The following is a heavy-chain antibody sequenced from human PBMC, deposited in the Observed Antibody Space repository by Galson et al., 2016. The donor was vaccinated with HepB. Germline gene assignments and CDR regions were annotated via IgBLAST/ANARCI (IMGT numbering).Heavy chain of an antibody. CDR2: INTDGTDT. V-gene: IGHV3-74*01. CDR1: GFTFSNYW. CDR3: AALPMV. D-gene: IGHD2-8*01. Sequence: SLRLSCAVSGFTFSNYWMHWVRQAPGQGLVWAARINTDGTDTHYADSVKGRFTISRDNAKSTVYLQMNSLRAEDTALYYCAALPMVWGQGSLVTVSS. J-gene: IGHJ4*02.